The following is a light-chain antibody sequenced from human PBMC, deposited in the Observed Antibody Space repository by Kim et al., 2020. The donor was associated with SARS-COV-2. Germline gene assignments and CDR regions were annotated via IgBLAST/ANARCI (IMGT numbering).Light chain of an antibody. Sequence: VSPGERATLSCRASQRVTNNYFTWYQQKPGQTPRLLNYGASSRAAGIPDMFSGSGSSTDFTLTINRLEPEDFAVYYSQRYCSSPRFGGGTKVDIK. CDR2: GAS. J-gene: IGKJ4*01. V-gene: IGKV3-20*01. CDR1: QRVTNNY. CDR3: QRYCSSPR.